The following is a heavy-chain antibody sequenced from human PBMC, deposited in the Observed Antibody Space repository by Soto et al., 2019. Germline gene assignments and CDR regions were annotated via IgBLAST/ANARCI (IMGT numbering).Heavy chain of an antibody. CDR2: ISADGAAT. CDR3: AKLSMAPAASED. Sequence: EVQLLESGGGLVQPGGPLRLSCAASGFTFTTYAMTWVRQAPGKGLEWVSAISADGAATYYADSVKGRFTVSRDNSKSTLYLQMNSLRVEDTAVYYCAKLSMAPAASEDRGQGTLVTVSS. J-gene: IGHJ4*02. D-gene: IGHD2-2*01. CDR1: GFTFTTYA. V-gene: IGHV3-23*01.